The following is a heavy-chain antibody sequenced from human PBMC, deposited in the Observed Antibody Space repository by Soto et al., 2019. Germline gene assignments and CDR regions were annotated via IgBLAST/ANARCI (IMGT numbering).Heavy chain of an antibody. CDR1: GFNFNNYA. CDR2: ISYDGSFE. D-gene: IGHD2-15*01. CDR3: AKSPFIVVARVAIGAEYFQH. J-gene: IGHJ1*01. Sequence: QVQLVESGGGVVQPGRSLRLSCAASGFNFNNYAMHWVRQAPGKGLEWVAVISYDGSFEFYADSVKGRFTISRDNSKNTVFLQMNSLGPDDTAVYYCAKSPFIVVARVAIGAEYFQHWGQGTLVTVSS. V-gene: IGHV3-30*18.